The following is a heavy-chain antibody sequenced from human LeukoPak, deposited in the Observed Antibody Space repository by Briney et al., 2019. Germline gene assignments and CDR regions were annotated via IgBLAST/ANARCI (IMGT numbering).Heavy chain of an antibody. Sequence: SETLSLTCSVSGGSIRSSSFYWGWIRQPPGKGLEWIGGIYYSGTTYYNPSLRSRVTISVDTSKSQFSLRLSSVSAEDTAVYYCASPRIGAAGIDFWGQGTLVTVSS. D-gene: IGHD6-13*01. CDR2: IYYSGTT. CDR3: ASPRIGAAGIDF. V-gene: IGHV4-39*01. CDR1: GGSIRSSSFY. J-gene: IGHJ4*02.